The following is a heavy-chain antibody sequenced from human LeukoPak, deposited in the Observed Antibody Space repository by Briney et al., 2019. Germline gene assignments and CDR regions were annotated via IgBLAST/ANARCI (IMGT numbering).Heavy chain of an antibody. CDR1: GFTFSDYA. CDR2: ITGSGVST. J-gene: IGHJ4*02. D-gene: IGHD2-21*01. V-gene: IGHV3-23*01. CDR3: AKAVALGFDY. Sequence: GGSLRLSCAASGFTFSDYAMSWVRQAPGKGLEWVSAITGSGVSTCYADSVKGRFTISRDNSKNTLYLQMNSLRAENTAVYFCAKAVALGFDYWGQGTLVTVSS.